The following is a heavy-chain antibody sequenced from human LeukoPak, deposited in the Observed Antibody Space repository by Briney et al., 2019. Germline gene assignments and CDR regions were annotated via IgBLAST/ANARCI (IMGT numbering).Heavy chain of an antibody. D-gene: IGHD1-20*01. CDR2: IKQDGSEK. CDR3: ARYTWGSRLYHFDY. J-gene: IGHJ4*02. Sequence: GGSLRLSCAASGFSFSSYWMSWVRQAPGKGLEWVANIKQDGSEKYYVDSVKGRLTISRDNAKNSLYLQMNSLRAEDTAVYYCARYTWGSRLYHFDYWGQGTLVTVSS. V-gene: IGHV3-7*01. CDR1: GFSFSSYW.